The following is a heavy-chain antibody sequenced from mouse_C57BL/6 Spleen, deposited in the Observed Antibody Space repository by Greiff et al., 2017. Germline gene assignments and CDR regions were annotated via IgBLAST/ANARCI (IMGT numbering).Heavy chain of an antibody. J-gene: IGHJ1*03. Sequence: VQLKESEGGLVQPGSSMKLSCTASGFTFSDYYMAWVRQVPEKGLEWVANINYDGSSTYYLDSLKSRFIISRDNAKNILYLQMSSLKSEDTATYYCARDRVYYYGSSYGYFDVWGTGTTVTVSS. V-gene: IGHV5-16*01. D-gene: IGHD1-1*01. CDR3: ARDRVYYYGSSYGYFDV. CDR2: INYDGSST. CDR1: GFTFSDYY.